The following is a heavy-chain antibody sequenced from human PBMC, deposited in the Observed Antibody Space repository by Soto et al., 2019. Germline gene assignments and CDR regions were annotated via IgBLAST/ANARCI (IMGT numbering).Heavy chain of an antibody. V-gene: IGHV4-30-2*01. CDR1: GGSISSGGYS. J-gene: IGHJ3*02. CDR3: ARLVWDAFDI. CDR2: IYHSGST. Sequence: SETLSLTCAVSGGSISSGGYSWSWIRQPPGKGLEWIGYIYHSGSTYYNPSLKSRVTISVDRSKTQFPLKLSSVTAADTAVYYCARLVWDAFDIWGQGTMVTVSS. D-gene: IGHD6-13*01.